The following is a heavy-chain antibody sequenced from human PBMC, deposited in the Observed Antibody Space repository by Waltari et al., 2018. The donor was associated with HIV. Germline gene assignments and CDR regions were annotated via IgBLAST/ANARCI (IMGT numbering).Heavy chain of an antibody. CDR1: GLPFSSIA. CDR2: ISGSGGST. D-gene: IGHD6-6*01. J-gene: IGHJ4*02. CDR3: AKEGIAGRPSVPDY. Sequence: EVQLLESGGGLVQPGGSLILSCAASGLPFSSIAMSWVRQAPGKGLEWVSVISGSGGSTYYADFVKGRFTISRDNSKNTLYLQMSSLRAEDTAVYYCAKEGIAGRPSVPDYWGQGTLVTVSS. V-gene: IGHV3-23*01.